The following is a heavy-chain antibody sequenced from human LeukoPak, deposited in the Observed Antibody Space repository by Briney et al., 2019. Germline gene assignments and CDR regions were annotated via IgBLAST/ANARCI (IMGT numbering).Heavy chain of an antibody. Sequence: GGSLRLSCAASGFTVNSNYMSWVRQAPGKGLEWVSVIYSGGSTYYADSVKGRFTISRDNAKNSLYLQMNSLRAEDTALYYCAKDIGGGSYPDAFDIWGQGTMVTVSS. CDR2: IYSGGST. CDR1: GFTVNSNY. V-gene: IGHV3-53*05. CDR3: AKDIGGGSYPDAFDI. D-gene: IGHD1-26*01. J-gene: IGHJ3*02.